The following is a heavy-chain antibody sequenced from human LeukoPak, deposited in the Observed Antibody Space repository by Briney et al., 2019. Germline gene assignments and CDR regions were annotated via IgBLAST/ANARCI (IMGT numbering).Heavy chain of an antibody. J-gene: IGHJ4*02. CDR2: IFYSGSP. V-gene: IGHV4-59*08. CDR1: GVSISSYY. CDR3: ARVGHIVAAGTYDY. Sequence: PSETLSLTCTVSGVSISSYYWSWTRQPPGEGLEWIGNIFYSGSPNYKSSLKSRVTTSFDTSKNQFSLKLSSVTAADTAVYYCARVGHIVAAGTYDYWGQGTLVTVSS. D-gene: IGHD6-13*01.